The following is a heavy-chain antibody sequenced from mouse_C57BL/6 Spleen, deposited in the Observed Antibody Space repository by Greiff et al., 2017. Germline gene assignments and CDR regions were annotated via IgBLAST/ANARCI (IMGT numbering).Heavy chain of an antibody. Sequence: EVMLVESGEGLVKPGGSLKLSCAASGFTFSSYAMSWVRQTPEKRLEWVAYISSGGDYIYYADTVKGRFTISRDNARNTLYLQMSSLKSEDTAMYYCTRGCDYEDYAMDYWGQGTSVTVSS. V-gene: IGHV5-9-1*02. CDR3: TRGCDYEDYAMDY. CDR1: GFTFSSYA. D-gene: IGHD2-4*01. CDR2: ISSGGDYI. J-gene: IGHJ4*01.